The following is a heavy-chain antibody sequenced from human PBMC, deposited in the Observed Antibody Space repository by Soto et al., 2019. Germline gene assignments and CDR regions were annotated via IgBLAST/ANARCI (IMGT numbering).Heavy chain of an antibody. V-gene: IGHV1-69*13. CDR2: IIPIFGTA. J-gene: IGHJ5*01. Sequence: SSGKLTCEASGGTISSSAISWVRQAPGQGHEWMGGIIPIFGTANYAQKFQGRVTITEDESTSTAYMELSSLRSEDTAVYYCAIFRGCYLHFYWLDFWGQGTSDT. CDR3: AIFRGCYLHFYWLDF. CDR1: GGTISSSA. D-gene: IGHD3-16*02.